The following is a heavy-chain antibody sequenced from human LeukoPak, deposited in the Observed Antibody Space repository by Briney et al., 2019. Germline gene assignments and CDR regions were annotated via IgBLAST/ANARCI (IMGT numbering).Heavy chain of an antibody. D-gene: IGHD4-23*01. Sequence: PGGSLRLSCAASGFTFSSYTKSWVRQAPGKGLEWVSSISSSSIFIYYADSLKGRFTISRDNAKNSLYLQMNSLRAEDTAVYYCARAVAQVRDGLDVWGQGTTVTVSS. CDR2: ISSSSIFI. J-gene: IGHJ6*02. V-gene: IGHV3-21*01. CDR3: ARAVAQVRDGLDV. CDR1: GFTFSSYT.